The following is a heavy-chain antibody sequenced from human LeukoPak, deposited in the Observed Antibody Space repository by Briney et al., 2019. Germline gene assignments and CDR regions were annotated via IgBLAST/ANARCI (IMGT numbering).Heavy chain of an antibody. J-gene: IGHJ6*03. CDR2: ISSSSSYI. CDR3: ARDQGVATMRVMDV. Sequence: GGSLTLSCAASGFTFSSYSMNWVRQAPGKGLEWVSSISSSSSYIYYADSVKGRFTISRDNAKNSLYLQMNSLRAEDTAVYYCARDQGVATMRVMDVWGKGTTVTVSS. D-gene: IGHD5-12*01. V-gene: IGHV3-21*01. CDR1: GFTFSSYS.